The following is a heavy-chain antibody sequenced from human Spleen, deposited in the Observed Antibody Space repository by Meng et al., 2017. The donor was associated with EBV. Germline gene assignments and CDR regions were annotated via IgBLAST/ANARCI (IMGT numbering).Heavy chain of an antibody. CDR3: ATVDYGDYEFDY. Sequence: QGQLQEPGQGLVKSPETLSLMCIVSGGSVSSGIYYWSWIRQPPGKGLEWIGYIYDSGSANYNPSLKSRVTISIDMSKNQFSLKLSSVTAADTAVYYCATVDYGDYEFDYWGQGTLVTVSS. J-gene: IGHJ4*02. D-gene: IGHD4-17*01. CDR1: GGSVSSGIYY. CDR2: IYDSGSA. V-gene: IGHV4-61*01.